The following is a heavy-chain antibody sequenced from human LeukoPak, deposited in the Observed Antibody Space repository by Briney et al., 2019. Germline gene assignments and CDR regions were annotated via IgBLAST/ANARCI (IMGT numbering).Heavy chain of an antibody. CDR2: INHSGST. V-gene: IGHV4-34*01. CDR1: GGSFSGYY. J-gene: IGHJ4*02. D-gene: IGHD3-10*01. Sequence: SETLSLTCAVYGGSFSGYYWSWMRQPPGKGLEWIGEINHSGSTNYNPSLKSRVTISVDTSKNQFSLKLSSVTAADTAVYYCARHTPHYYGTTLDYWGQGTLVTVSS. CDR3: ARHTPHYYGTTLDY.